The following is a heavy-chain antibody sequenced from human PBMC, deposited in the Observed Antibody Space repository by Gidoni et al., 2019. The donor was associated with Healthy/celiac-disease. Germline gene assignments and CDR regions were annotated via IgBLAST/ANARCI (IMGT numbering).Heavy chain of an antibody. CDR3: ARGRGSAGWIDY. D-gene: IGHD3-3*01. Sequence: QVQLVESGGGVVQPGRSLRLSCAASGFTFSSYGMHWVRQAPGKGLEWVAVIWYDGSNKYYADSVKGRFTISRDNSKNTLYLQMNSLRAEDTAVYYCARGRGSAGWIDYWGQGTLVTVSS. V-gene: IGHV3-33*01. J-gene: IGHJ4*02. CDR2: IWYDGSNK. CDR1: GFTFSSYG.